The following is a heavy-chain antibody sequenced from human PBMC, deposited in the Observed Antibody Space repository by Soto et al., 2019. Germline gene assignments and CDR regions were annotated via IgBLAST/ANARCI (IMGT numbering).Heavy chain of an antibody. CDR3: ARSFITMIVVVMGGAFDI. V-gene: IGHV3-30-3*01. Sequence: TGGSLRLSCAASGFTFSSYAMHWVRQAPGKGLEWVAVISYDGSNKYYADSVKGRFTISRDNSKNTLYLQMNSLRAEDTAVYYCARSFITMIVVVMGGAFDIWGQGTMVTVSS. D-gene: IGHD3-22*01. CDR2: ISYDGSNK. J-gene: IGHJ3*02. CDR1: GFTFSSYA.